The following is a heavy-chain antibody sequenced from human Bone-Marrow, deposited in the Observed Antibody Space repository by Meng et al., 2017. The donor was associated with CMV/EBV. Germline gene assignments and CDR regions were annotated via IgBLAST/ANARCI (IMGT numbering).Heavy chain of an antibody. CDR3: ANGGINYDSFPRAGLMAV. Sequence: GESLKISCAASGFTFSSYGMHWVRQGPGKGLEWVAFIRYDGSNKYYADSVKGRFTISRDNSKNTLYLQMNSLRAEDSAVYYCANGGINYDSFPRAGLMAVWGQGTTVTVSS. V-gene: IGHV3-30*02. CDR1: GFTFSSYG. CDR2: IRYDGSNK. J-gene: IGHJ6*02. D-gene: IGHD3-3*01.